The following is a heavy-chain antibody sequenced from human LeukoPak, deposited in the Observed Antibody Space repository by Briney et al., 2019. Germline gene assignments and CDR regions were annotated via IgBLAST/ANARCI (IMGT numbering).Heavy chain of an antibody. CDR3: ARDDRSLFYYYYGMDV. J-gene: IGHJ6*02. Sequence: GGSLRLSCAASGFTFSSYAMHWVRQAPGKGLEWVAVISYDGSNRYYADSVKGRFTISRDNSKNTLYLQMNSLRAEDTAVYYCARDDRSLFYYYYGMDVWGQGTTVTVSS. CDR1: GFTFSSYA. CDR2: ISYDGSNR. V-gene: IGHV3-30*04.